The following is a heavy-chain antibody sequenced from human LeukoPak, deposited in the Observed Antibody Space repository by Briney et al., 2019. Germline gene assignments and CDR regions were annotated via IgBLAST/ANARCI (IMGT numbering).Heavy chain of an antibody. CDR1: GGSFSGYY. V-gene: IGHV4-34*01. Sequence: RTSETLSLTCAVYGGSFSGYYWSWIRQPPGKGLEWIGEINHSGSTNYNPSLKSRVTISVDTSKNQFSLKLSSVTAADAAVYYCAKVSGPRGSSTTVEDYYYYMDVWGKGTTVTTSS. CDR3: AKVSGPRGSSTTVEDYYYYMDV. J-gene: IGHJ6*03. D-gene: IGHD1-26*01. CDR2: INHSGST.